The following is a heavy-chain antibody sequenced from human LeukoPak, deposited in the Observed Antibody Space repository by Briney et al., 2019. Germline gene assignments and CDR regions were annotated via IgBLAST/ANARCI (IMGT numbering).Heavy chain of an antibody. CDR3: ARDRETYYYDSSGHRAFDI. CDR1: GGSISSSSYY. CDR2: IYYSGST. D-gene: IGHD3-22*01. Sequence: SETLSLTCTVSGGSISSSSYYWGWIRQPPGKGLERIGSIYYSGSTYYNPSLKSRVTISVDTSKNQFSLKLSSVTAADTAVYYCARDRETYYYDSSGHRAFDIWGQGTMVTVSS. J-gene: IGHJ3*02. V-gene: IGHV4-39*07.